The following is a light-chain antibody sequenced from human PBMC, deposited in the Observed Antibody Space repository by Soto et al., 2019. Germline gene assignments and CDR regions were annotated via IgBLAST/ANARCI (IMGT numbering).Light chain of an antibody. Sequence: DIQMTQSPSTLSASVGARVTFTCRASQNINSWVAWYQQRPGKAPKLLIYKASTLKSGVPSRFSGSGSGTEFTLTISSLQPDDFATYYCQQCSSYYTFGQGTKLEIK. CDR2: KAS. J-gene: IGKJ2*01. V-gene: IGKV1-5*03. CDR1: QNINSW. CDR3: QQCSSYYT.